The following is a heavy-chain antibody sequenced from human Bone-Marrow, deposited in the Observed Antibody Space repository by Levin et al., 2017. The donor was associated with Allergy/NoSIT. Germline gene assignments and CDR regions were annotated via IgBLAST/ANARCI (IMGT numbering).Heavy chain of an antibody. CDR1: GDSFSSDGSY. CDR3: ARHLGIMVVPTTRGYFDP. CDR2: ISHTGTT. Sequence: AGGSLRLSCSVSGDSFSSDGSYWGWIRQPPGKGLEWIGTISHTGTTYSNASLKSRVKISVDTAKKEFSLNLSSVTAADTAVYYCARHLGIMVVPTTRGYFDPWGQGKLVTVSS. J-gene: IGHJ5*02. V-gene: IGHV4-39*01. D-gene: IGHD2-15*01.